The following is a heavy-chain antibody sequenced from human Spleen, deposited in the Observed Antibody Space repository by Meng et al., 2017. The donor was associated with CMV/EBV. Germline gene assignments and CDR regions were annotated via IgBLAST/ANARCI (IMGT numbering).Heavy chain of an antibody. J-gene: IGHJ6*02. CDR3: VKGKWDAPMGYTSFGMDV. Sequence: YDSHWISRAPGEAAQWISFIGWDGATTYHAHSVKSRFAIARNNSKDSLYLEMNSLQPEDTALYYCVKGKWDAPMGYTSFGMDVWGQGTTVTAS. CDR2: IGWDGATT. D-gene: IGHD5-18*01. V-gene: IGHV3-43D*03. CDR1: YD.